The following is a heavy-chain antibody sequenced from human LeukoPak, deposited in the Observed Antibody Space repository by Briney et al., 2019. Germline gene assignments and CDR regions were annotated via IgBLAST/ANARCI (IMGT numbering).Heavy chain of an antibody. CDR3: ARDRAEYSSSSRGYFDY. Sequence: ASVKVSCKASGYTFTSYGISWVRQAPGQGLEWMGWISAYNGNTKYAQKLQGRVTMTTDTSTSTAYMELRSLRSDDTAVYYCARDRAEYSSSSRGYFDYWGQGTLVTVSS. CDR1: GYTFTSYG. V-gene: IGHV1-18*01. D-gene: IGHD6-6*01. J-gene: IGHJ4*02. CDR2: ISAYNGNT.